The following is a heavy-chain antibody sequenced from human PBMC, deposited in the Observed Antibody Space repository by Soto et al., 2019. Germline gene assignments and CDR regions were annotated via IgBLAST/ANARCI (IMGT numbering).Heavy chain of an antibody. D-gene: IGHD2-8*02. V-gene: IGHV1-24*01. CDR1: GRTLSKLS. CDR3: AIGPPTGGYTDH. CDR2: FDPEDDER. Sequence: EASVKVSCKVSGRTLSKLSVHWVRQGPGGGLEWMGGFDPEDDERAYARKFDDRVSMTEDRSTDTAYMELTGLTSADTAVYYCAIGPPTGGYTDHWGKGTLVTVS. J-gene: IGHJ4*02.